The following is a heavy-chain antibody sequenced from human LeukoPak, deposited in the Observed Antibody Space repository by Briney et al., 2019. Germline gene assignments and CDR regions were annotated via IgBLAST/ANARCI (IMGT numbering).Heavy chain of an antibody. D-gene: IGHD2-2*01. Sequence: PGGSLRLSXAASGFTFSSYAMHWVRQAPGKGLEYVSDISSNGGSTYYANSVKGRFTISRDNSKNTLYLQMGSLRAEDMAVYYCARGYCSSTSCPYYFDYWGQGTLVTVSS. J-gene: IGHJ4*02. V-gene: IGHV3-64*01. CDR3: ARGYCSSTSCPYYFDY. CDR1: GFTFSSYA. CDR2: ISSNGGST.